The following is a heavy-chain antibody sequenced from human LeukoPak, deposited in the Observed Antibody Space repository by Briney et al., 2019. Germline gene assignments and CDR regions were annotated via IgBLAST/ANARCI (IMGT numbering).Heavy chain of an antibody. CDR3: ARGLSGTYFALDY. Sequence: GGPLRLSCAASGFTFSSYAMNWVRQAPGKGLEWVSGTSGSGSSTYYADSVKGRFTISRDNSKNTLCLQMNSLRAEDTAVYYCARGLSGTYFALDYWGQGTRVTVSS. CDR1: GFTFSSYA. J-gene: IGHJ4*02. D-gene: IGHD3-10*01. V-gene: IGHV3-23*01. CDR2: TSGSGSST.